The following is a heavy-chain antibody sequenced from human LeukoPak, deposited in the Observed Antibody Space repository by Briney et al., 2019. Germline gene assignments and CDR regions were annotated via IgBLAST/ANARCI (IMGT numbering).Heavy chain of an antibody. CDR1: GFTFNRYW. CDR2: ISPDGNSA. D-gene: IGHD3/OR15-3a*01. Sequence: GGSLRLSCAASGFTFNRYWMHWVRQAPGKGLVWVSRISPDGNSATYADSVKGRFTISRDNAKNTLYLQMNSLRVEDSAVYYCVSLDGVYYYHMDVWGQGTTVIVSS. V-gene: IGHV3-74*03. CDR3: VSLDGVYYYHMDV. J-gene: IGHJ6*02.